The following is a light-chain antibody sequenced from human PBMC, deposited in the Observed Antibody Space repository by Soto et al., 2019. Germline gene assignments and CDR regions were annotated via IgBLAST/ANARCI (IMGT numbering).Light chain of an antibody. CDR2: KAS. J-gene: IGKJ4*01. Sequence: DIQMTQSPSTLSGSVGDRVTITCRASQTISSWLAWYQQKPGKAPKLLIYKASTLKSGVPSRFSGSGSGTEFTLTISSLQLEDFGTYYCLQDYNYPLTFGGGTRLEI. CDR1: QTISSW. CDR3: LQDYNYPLT. V-gene: IGKV1-5*03.